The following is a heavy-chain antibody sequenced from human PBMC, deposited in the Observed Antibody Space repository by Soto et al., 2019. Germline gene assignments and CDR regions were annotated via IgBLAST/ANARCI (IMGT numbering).Heavy chain of an antibody. V-gene: IGHV3-23*01. CDR2: LSDSGGSI. Sequence: EVQLLESGGGLVQPGGSLRLSCTASGFTFNSHAMTWVRQAPGKGLEWVSGLSDSGGSIYYADSVKGRLTISRDNSKNVLYLQMHTLRAEDTAIYYCARVSSSWYAGFFDLWGQGTLVTVSS. CDR3: ARVSSSWYAGFFDL. D-gene: IGHD6-13*01. CDR1: GFTFNSHA. J-gene: IGHJ4*02.